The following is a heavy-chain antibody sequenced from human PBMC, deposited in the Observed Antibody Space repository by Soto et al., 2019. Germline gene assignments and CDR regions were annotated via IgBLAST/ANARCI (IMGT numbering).Heavy chain of an antibody. CDR1: GFTFSYYG. CDR2: IWYDGTNK. Sequence: QVQIMESGGGVVQPGRSLRLSCAASGFTFSYYGMHWVRQAPGKGLEWVAVIWYDGTNKFYADSVKGRFTISRDNSKSTLYLQVDSLRPEDAAVYYCARDPKTSGGQHWAFNYFDSWGQGTLVTVSS. CDR3: ARDPKTSGGQHWAFNYFDS. D-gene: IGHD7-27*01. J-gene: IGHJ4*02. V-gene: IGHV3-30*19.